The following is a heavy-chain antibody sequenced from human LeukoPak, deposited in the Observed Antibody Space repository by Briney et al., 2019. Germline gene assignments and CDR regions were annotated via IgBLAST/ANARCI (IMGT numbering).Heavy chain of an antibody. CDR2: IWYDGSNK. Sequence: TGGSLRLSCAASGFTFSSYGMHWVRQAPGKGLEWVAVIWYDGSNKYYADSVKGRFTISRDNAKNSLYLQMSSLRAEDTAVYYCARRILSTSWTDSFDIWGQGTMVTVSS. J-gene: IGHJ3*02. D-gene: IGHD2-2*01. CDR1: GFTFSSYG. V-gene: IGHV3-33*01. CDR3: ARRILSTSWTDSFDI.